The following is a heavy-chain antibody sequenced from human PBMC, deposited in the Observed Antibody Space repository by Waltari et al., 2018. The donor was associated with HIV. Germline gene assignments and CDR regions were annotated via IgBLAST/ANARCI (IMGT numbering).Heavy chain of an antibody. J-gene: IGHJ4*02. CDR2: IKGTADGGST. V-gene: IGHV3-15*01. CDR1: VLVFSKPW. D-gene: IGHD5-12*01. Sequence: EARLVESGGGLVQPGESVLLSCAGFVLVFSKPWMSWVRQAPGKGLEWLGRIKGTADGGSTDTAESVHGRFIISRDDSKNTVYLEMNNVKSEDTAVYYCTTDKSWSPDYWGQGTLVSVSS. CDR3: TTDKSWSPDY.